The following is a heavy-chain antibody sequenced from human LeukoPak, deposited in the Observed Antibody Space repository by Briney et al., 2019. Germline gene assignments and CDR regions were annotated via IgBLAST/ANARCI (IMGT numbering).Heavy chain of an antibody. V-gene: IGHV3-23*01. CDR2: ITSGFTP. CDR1: GLTFSDYA. D-gene: IGHD3-3*01. CDR3: AKDYPDSRVADVFFEY. Sequence: GGSLSLSCAASGLTFSDYAMSWFRQAPGKGLEWVSGITSGFTPHYADSVKGRFTISRDNSKNTFHLQLNSLRAEDTAVYYCAKDYPDSRVADVFFEYWGQGTLVTVSS. J-gene: IGHJ4*02.